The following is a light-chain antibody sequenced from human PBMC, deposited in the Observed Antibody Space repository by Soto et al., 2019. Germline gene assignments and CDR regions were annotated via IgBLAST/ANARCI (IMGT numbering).Light chain of an antibody. CDR2: EVS. CDR1: SSDVGGYNY. CDR3: SSYAGSNNPYV. J-gene: IGLJ1*01. Sequence: QSALTQPPSASGSPGQSVTISCTGTSSDVGGYNYVSWYQQHPGKAPKLMIYEVSKRPSGVPDRFSGSKSGNTASLTVSEFQAEDEADYYFSSYAGSNNPYVFGTGTKVTVL. V-gene: IGLV2-8*01.